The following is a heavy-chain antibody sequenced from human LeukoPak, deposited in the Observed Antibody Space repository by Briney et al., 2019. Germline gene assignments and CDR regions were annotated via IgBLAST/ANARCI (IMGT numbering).Heavy chain of an antibody. CDR3: ARAKEVGALYYFDY. V-gene: IGHV4-30-2*01. J-gene: IGHJ4*02. CDR1: GGSISSGGYS. Sequence: PSETLSLTCTVSGGSISSGGYSWSWIRQPPGKGLEWIGYIYHSGSTYYNPSLKSRVTISVDRSKNQFSLKLSSVTAADTAVYYCARAKEVGALYYFDYWGQGTLVTVSS. D-gene: IGHD1-26*01. CDR2: IYHSGST.